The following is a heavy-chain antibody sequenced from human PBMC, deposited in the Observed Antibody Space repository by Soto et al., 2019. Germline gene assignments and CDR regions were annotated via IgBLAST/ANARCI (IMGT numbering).Heavy chain of an antibody. D-gene: IGHD6-6*01. Sequence: GESLKISCKGSGYSFTSYWIGWVRQMPGKGLEWMGIIYPGDSDTRYSPSFQGQVTISADRTISTAYLQWSSLKASDTAMYDCARSGSSSVRYDYYGMDVWGQGTKVTVCS. J-gene: IGHJ6*02. V-gene: IGHV5-51*01. CDR3: ARSGSSSVRYDYYGMDV. CDR1: GYSFTSYW. CDR2: IYPGDSDT.